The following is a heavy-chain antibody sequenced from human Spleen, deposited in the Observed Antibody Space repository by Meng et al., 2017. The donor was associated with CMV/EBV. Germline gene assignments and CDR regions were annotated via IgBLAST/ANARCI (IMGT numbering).Heavy chain of an antibody. CDR3: ARDGYYYDSSGYQPADY. CDR1: GYTFTGYY. V-gene: IGHV1-2*02. J-gene: IGHJ4*02. D-gene: IGHD3-22*01. Sequence: VQLVQVGAEVEKPGASVNVSCKASGYTFTGYYMHWVRQAPGQGLEWMGWINPNSGGTNYAQKFQGRVTMTRDTSISTAYMELSRLRSDDTAVYYCARDGYYYDSSGYQPADYWGQGTLVTVSS. CDR2: INPNSGGT.